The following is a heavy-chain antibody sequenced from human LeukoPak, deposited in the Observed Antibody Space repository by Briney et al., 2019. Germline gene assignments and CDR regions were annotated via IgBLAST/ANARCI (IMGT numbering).Heavy chain of an antibody. V-gene: IGHV1-46*01. J-gene: IGHJ3*01. CDR1: ENTFTNYY. Sequence: ASVKVSCKAPENTFTNYYMHWVRQAPGQGLEWLGLINPNGDRTAYAQNFQGRVTMTRDTSTTTVSLELSSLKSEDTAVYYCARDMSTRVTPISYAIDVWGQGTMVTVSS. CDR3: ARDMSTRVTPISYAIDV. CDR2: INPNGDRT. D-gene: IGHD4-23*01.